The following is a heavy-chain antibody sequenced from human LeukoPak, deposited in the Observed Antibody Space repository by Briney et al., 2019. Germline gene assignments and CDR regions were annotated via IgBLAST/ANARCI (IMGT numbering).Heavy chain of an antibody. CDR3: ARVVAAAGRDYYYYMDV. V-gene: IGHV1-18*01. CDR1: GGTFSSYA. D-gene: IGHD6-13*01. J-gene: IGHJ6*03. CDR2: ISAYNGNT. Sequence: GAPVKVSCKASGGTFSSYAISWARQAPGQGLEWMGWISAYNGNTNYAQKLQGRVTMTTDTSTSTAYMELRSLRSDDTAVYYCARVVAAAGRDYYYYMDVWGKGTTVTISS.